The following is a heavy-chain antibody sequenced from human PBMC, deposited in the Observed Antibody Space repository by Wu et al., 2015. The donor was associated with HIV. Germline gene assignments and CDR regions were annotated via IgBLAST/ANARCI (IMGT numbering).Heavy chain of an antibody. CDR2: IIPIFGTA. CDR3: ARDPTNYYYGSGEGYFDL. CDR1: GGTFSSYA. J-gene: IGHJ2*01. V-gene: IGHV1-69*05. D-gene: IGHD3-10*01. Sequence: QVQLVQSGAEVKKPGSSVKVSCKASGGTFSSYAISWVRQAPGQGLEWMGGIIPIFGTANYTQKFQGRVTITTDESTSTAYMELSSLRSEDTAVYYCARDPTNYYYGSGEGYFDLWGRGTLVTVSS.